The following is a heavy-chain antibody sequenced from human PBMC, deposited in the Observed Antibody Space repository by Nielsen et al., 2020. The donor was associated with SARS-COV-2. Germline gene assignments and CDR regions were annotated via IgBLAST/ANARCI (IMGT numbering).Heavy chain of an antibody. CDR3: ARGGGSYDDY. Sequence: GESLKISCAASGFTFSDYYMSWIRQAPGKGLEWVSYISSSSSYTNYADSVKGRLTISRDNAKNSLYLQMNSLRAEDTAVYYCARGGGSYDDYWGQGTLVTVSS. CDR1: GFTFSDYY. J-gene: IGHJ4*02. D-gene: IGHD1-26*01. CDR2: ISSSSSYT. V-gene: IGHV3-11*05.